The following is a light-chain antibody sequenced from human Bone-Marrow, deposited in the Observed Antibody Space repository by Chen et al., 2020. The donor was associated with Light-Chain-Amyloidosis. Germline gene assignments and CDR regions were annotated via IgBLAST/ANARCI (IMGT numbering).Light chain of an antibody. CDR3: QSADSSGTYEVI. CDR2: RDT. Sequence: SYELTQPPSVSVSPVQTARITCSGDDLPTKYAYWYQQKPGQAPVLVIHRDTERPSGISERFSGSSSGTTAPLTISGVQAEDEADYHCQSADSSGTYEVIFGGGTKRTVL. CDR1: DLPTKY. J-gene: IGLJ2*01. V-gene: IGLV3-25*03.